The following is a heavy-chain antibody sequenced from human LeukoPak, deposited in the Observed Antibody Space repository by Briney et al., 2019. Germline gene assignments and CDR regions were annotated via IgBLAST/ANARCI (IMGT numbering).Heavy chain of an antibody. D-gene: IGHD6-19*01. Sequence: PGGSLRLSCTDSGFTFSMYWMSWVRQAPGKGLEWLASIKPDGSAAIYVDSMKGRFTISRDSAKNSLYLQMNSLTVEDTAVYYCATHSDWRFDFWGQGTLVTVSS. CDR2: IKPDGSAA. CDR3: ATHSDWRFDF. V-gene: IGHV3-7*01. CDR1: GFTFSMYW. J-gene: IGHJ4*02.